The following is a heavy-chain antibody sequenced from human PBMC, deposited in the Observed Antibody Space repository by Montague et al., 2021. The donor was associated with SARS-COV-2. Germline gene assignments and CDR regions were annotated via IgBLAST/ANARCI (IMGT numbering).Heavy chain of an antibody. J-gene: IGHJ4*02. V-gene: IGHV4-59*01. Sequence: SETLSLTCTVSGGSISSYYWSWIRQPPGKGLEWIGYIYYSGSTNYNPSLKSRVTMSVDTSKNQFSLELSSVTAADTAVYYCARDLGDYWGQGTLVTDSS. CDR3: ARDLGDY. CDR1: GGSISSYY. CDR2: IYYSGST.